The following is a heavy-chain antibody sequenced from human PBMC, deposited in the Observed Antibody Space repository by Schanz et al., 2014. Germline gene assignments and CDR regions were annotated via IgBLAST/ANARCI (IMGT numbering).Heavy chain of an antibody. CDR1: GFAFSVYG. Sequence: QVQMVESGGGVVQPGRSLRLSCAASGFAFSVYGMHWVRPAPGKGPEWVAVIWSYGSTKNYADTVKGRFTISRDNSKSTLYLQMNSLRADDTAVYFCARAHGNNWYGKGLDYWGQGTQVTVSS. CDR3: ARAHGNNWYGKGLDY. D-gene: IGHD1-1*01. J-gene: IGHJ4*02. CDR2: IWSYGSTK. V-gene: IGHV3-33*01.